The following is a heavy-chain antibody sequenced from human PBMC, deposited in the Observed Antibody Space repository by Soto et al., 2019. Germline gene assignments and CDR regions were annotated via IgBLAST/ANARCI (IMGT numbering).Heavy chain of an antibody. D-gene: IGHD6-6*01. J-gene: IGHJ6*03. CDR1: GFTLSGYA. CDR3: ARRARPDFYYMDV. Sequence: VQLVESGGGLAQPGGSLRLSCAACGFTLSGYAMDWVRQAPGKGLEYVSGISSNGVGTYYANSVQGRFTISRDNSKNTVYLQMGSLRPEDMAVYYCARRARPDFYYMDVWGKGTTVTVSS. CDR2: ISSNGVGT. V-gene: IGHV3-64*01.